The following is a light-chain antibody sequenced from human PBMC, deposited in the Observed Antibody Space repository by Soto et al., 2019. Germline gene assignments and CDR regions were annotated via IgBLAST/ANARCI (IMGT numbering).Light chain of an antibody. J-gene: IGKJ1*01. CDR3: QQYNGYGR. V-gene: IGKV1-5*03. Sequence: DIQMTQSPSTLSASVGDRVTITCRASQNINSWLAWYQQKPGKAPKLLIHKASILQSGVPSRFSGSGSGTEFTLTISSLDPDDFATYYCQQYNGYGRFGQGTKVEIK. CDR1: QNINSW. CDR2: KAS.